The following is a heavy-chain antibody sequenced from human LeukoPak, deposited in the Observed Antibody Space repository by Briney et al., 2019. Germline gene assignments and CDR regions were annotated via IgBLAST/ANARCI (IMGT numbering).Heavy chain of an antibody. J-gene: IGHJ4*02. CDR1: GFTFSSYS. Sequence: PGGSLRLSCAASGFTFSSYSMNSVRQAPGKGLDLVSSISSSSSYIYYADSLKGRFTLSKDNAKNTLYLQMNSLRAEDTAVYYCAKDIVATIWGLGTLVTVSS. CDR3: AKDIVATI. V-gene: IGHV3-21*01. D-gene: IGHD5-12*01. CDR2: ISSSSSYI.